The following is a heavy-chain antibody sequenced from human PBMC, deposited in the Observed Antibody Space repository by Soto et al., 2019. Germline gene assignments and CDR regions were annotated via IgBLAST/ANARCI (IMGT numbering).Heavy chain of an antibody. CDR1: GGSINSYY. CDR2: IYYSGTT. D-gene: IGHD3-9*01. Sequence: SETLSLTCTVSGGSINSYYWSWIRQPPGKGLEWIGYIYYSGTTNYNPSLKSRVTISVDTSKNQFSLNLSSVTAADTAVYYCARGRRWYFDWFLFDYWGQGTLVTVSS. J-gene: IGHJ4*02. CDR3: ARGRRWYFDWFLFDY. V-gene: IGHV4-59*01.